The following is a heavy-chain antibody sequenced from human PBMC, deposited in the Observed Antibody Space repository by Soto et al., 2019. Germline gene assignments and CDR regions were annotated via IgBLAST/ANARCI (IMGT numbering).Heavy chain of an antibody. D-gene: IGHD4-17*01. J-gene: IGHJ4*02. CDR1: GFIFDEYA. CDR2: ISWNSGNI. Sequence: EVQLVESGGGLVQPGRSLRLSCAASGFIFDEYAMHWVRQAPGKGLEWVSSISWNSGNIGYADSVKGRFTISIDNAKNSLYPQMNSVRGEDTALYYCAKGASTTVFAFNDYWGQGTLVTVSS. CDR3: AKGASTTVFAFNDY. V-gene: IGHV3-9*01.